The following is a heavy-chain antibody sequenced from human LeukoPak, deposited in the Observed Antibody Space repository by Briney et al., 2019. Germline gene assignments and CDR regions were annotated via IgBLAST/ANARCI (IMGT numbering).Heavy chain of an antibody. Sequence: GASVKVSCTASGYTFTGYYMHWVRQAPGQGLEWMGWINPNSGGTNYAQKFQGRVTMTRDTSISTAYMELSRLRSDDTAVYYCARTTYYYDSSFDYWGQGTLVTVSS. CDR1: GYTFTGYY. CDR3: ARTTYYYDSSFDY. V-gene: IGHV1-2*02. CDR2: INPNSGGT. D-gene: IGHD3-22*01. J-gene: IGHJ4*02.